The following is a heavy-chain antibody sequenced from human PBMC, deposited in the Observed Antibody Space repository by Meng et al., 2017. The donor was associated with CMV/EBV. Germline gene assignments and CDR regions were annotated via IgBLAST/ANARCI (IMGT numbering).Heavy chain of an antibody. CDR2: ISWNSGSI. V-gene: IGHV3-9*01. CDR3: AKDSEYLRGFIDY. Sequence: SLKISCAASGFTFDDYAMHWVRQAPGKGLEWVSGISWNSGSIGYADSVKGRFTISRDNAKNSLYLQMNSLRAEDTALYYCAKDSEYLRGFIDYWGQGTLVTVS. CDR1: GFTFDDYA. D-gene: IGHD2-2*01. J-gene: IGHJ4*02.